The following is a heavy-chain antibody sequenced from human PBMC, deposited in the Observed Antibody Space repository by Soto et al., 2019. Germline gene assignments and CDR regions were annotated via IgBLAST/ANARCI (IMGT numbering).Heavy chain of an antibody. D-gene: IGHD2-2*03. Sequence: QVQLVQSGAEVKKPGASVKVSCKASGYTFTSYAMNWVRQAPGQRLEWMGWINAGNGNTKYSQKFQGGVTITRDTSASTAYMELSRLRSEDTALYYCAGGGGYCSSTSCYYHGFDPWGQGTLVTVSS. J-gene: IGHJ5*02. CDR3: AGGGGYCSSTSCYYHGFDP. V-gene: IGHV1-3*01. CDR1: GYTFTSYA. CDR2: INAGNGNT.